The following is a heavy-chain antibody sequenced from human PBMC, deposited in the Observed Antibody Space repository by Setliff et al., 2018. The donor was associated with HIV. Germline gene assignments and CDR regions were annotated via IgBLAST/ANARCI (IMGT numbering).Heavy chain of an antibody. CDR3: AKVDDGQCNTFNCRDFDY. J-gene: IGHJ4*02. V-gene: IGHV3-23*01. CDR1: EFTLSGYS. CDR2: IDPSGSRI. Sequence: PGGSLRLSCAASEFTLSGYSMSWVRQVPGKGLEWVSAIDPSGSRIFYSDSVKGRFTISRDNSKNTLYLQMNSLTAEDTAVYYCAKVDDGQCNTFNCRDFDYWGQGTLVTVSS. D-gene: IGHD1-1*01.